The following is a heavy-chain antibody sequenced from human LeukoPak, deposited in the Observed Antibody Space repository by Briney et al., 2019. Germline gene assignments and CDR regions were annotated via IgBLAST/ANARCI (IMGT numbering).Heavy chain of an antibody. J-gene: IGHJ4*02. CDR3: ARFALKTPPTD. CDR2: ISGTMTDT. CDR1: DFTFRNYA. Sequence: PGGSLRLSCAASDFTFRNYAMNWVRQAPGKGLEWVSSISGTMTDTYYADSVKGRFTISRDNAKNSLFLQMNSLRAEDTAVYYCARFALKTPPTDWGQGTLVTVSS. V-gene: IGHV3-21*01.